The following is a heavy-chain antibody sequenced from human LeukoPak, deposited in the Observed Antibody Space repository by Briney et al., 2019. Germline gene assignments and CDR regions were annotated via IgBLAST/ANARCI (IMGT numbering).Heavy chain of an antibody. J-gene: IGHJ4*02. D-gene: IGHD5-12*01. CDR2: IKSKTDGGTT. CDR1: GFTFSNAW. V-gene: IGHV3-15*01. Sequence: AGGSLRLSCAASGFTFSNAWMSWVRQAPGKGLEWVGRIKSKTDGGTTDYAAPVKGRFTISRDDSKNTLYLQMNSLKTEDTAVYYCTTLAVDIVATYRGGWGRGTLVTVSS. CDR3: TTLAVDIVATYRGG.